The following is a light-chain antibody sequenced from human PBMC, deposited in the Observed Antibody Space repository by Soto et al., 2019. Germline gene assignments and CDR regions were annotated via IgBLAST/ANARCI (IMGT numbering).Light chain of an antibody. V-gene: IGKV3-11*01. CDR3: QQYENYWT. CDR2: DAS. Sequence: EIVLTQSPATLSLSPGERATLSCRASQSVSSYLAWYQQKPGQAPRLLIYDASNRATGIPARFSGSGSGTEFTLTISSLQPDDFATYYCQQYENYWTFGQGTKVDIK. J-gene: IGKJ1*01. CDR1: QSVSSY.